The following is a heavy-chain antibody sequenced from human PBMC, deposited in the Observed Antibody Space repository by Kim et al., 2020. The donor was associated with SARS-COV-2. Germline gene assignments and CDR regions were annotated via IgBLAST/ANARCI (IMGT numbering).Heavy chain of an antibody. J-gene: IGHJ4*02. CDR2: MSYSGRS. D-gene: IGHD6-19*01. V-gene: IGHV4-39*01. CDR3: ARNVGIVVYYFDY. Sequence: SETLSLTCNVSGGSISSNNHYWGWIRQPPGKGPEWIGSMSYSGRSYHNPSLKSRVTIFVDTSTNQLSLKLSSVTAADTAVYYCARNVGIVVYYFDYWGQGPLVTVSS. CDR1: GGSISSNNHY.